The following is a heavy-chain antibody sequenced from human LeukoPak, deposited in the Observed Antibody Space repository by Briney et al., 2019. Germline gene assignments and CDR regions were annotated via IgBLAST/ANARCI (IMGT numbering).Heavy chain of an antibody. J-gene: IGHJ6*02. CDR3: ASSSGSNLLTYYYYGMDV. D-gene: IGHD1-26*01. V-gene: IGHV4-59*12. Sequence: SETLSLTCTVSGGSISSYYWSWIRQPPGKGLEWIGYIYHSGSTYYNPSLKSRVTISVDRSKNQFSLKLSSVTAADTAVYYCASSSGSNLLTYYYYGMDVWGQGTTVTVSS. CDR1: GGSISSYY. CDR2: IYHSGST.